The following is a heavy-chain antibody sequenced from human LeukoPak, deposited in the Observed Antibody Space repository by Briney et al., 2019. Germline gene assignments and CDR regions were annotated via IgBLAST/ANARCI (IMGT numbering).Heavy chain of an antibody. CDR3: ASFTILGRLYAFDI. Sequence: PSETLSLTCAVSGYSISSGYYWGWIRQPPGKGLEWIGSIYHSGSTYHNPSLKSRVTISVDTSKNQFSLKLSSVTAADTAVYYCASFTILGRLYAFDIWGQGTMVTVSS. J-gene: IGHJ3*02. D-gene: IGHD3-3*01. CDR2: IYHSGST. V-gene: IGHV4-38-2*01. CDR1: GYSISSGYY.